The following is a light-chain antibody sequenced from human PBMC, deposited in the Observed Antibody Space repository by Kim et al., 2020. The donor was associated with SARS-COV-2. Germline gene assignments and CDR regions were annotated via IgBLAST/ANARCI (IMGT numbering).Light chain of an antibody. CDR3: SSYTSSSTV. J-gene: IGLJ3*02. CDR2: DVS. Sequence: PGQSITISCTGTSSDGGGYNNVSWYQRHPGKAPKLMIYDVSKRPSGVSNRFSGSKSGNTASLTISGLQAEDEADYYCSSYTSSSTVFGGGTQLTVL. CDR1: SSDGGGYNN. V-gene: IGLV2-14*03.